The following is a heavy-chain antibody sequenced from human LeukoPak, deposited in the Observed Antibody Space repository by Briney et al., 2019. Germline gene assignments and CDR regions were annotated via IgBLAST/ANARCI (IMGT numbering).Heavy chain of an antibody. CDR3: ASTRRAAVAGRFDS. CDR2: IYHSGNT. D-gene: IGHD6-19*01. J-gene: IGHJ4*02. V-gene: IGHV4-4*09. CDR1: GASMSSNY. Sequence: SETLSLTCTVSGASMSSNYWSWIRQPPGKGPEWIGYIYHSGNTNYSPSLESRVTMSVDESKNQFSLRVHFVSAADTAVYYCASTRRAAVAGRFDSWGQGTLVTVSS.